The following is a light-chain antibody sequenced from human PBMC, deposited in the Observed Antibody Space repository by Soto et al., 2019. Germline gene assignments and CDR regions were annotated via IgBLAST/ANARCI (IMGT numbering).Light chain of an antibody. Sequence: QSVLTQPAPVSGSPGQSITISCTGTSSDVGGYNYVSWYQQHPGKAPKLMIYDVSNRPSGVSNRFSGSKSGNTASLTISGLQAEDEADYYCSSYTSSSTLEVFGGGTQLTVL. CDR3: SSYTSSSTLEV. V-gene: IGLV2-14*01. CDR2: DVS. CDR1: SSDVGGYNY. J-gene: IGLJ2*01.